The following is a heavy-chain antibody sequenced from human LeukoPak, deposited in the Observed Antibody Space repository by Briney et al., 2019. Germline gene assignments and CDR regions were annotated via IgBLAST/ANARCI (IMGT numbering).Heavy chain of an antibody. CDR2: IFDSGRTV. D-gene: IGHD3-22*01. CDR3: ARDRLGDYDHSGDYDM. J-gene: IGHJ4*02. V-gene: IGHV3-11*01. Sequence: GGSLRLSCAASGFTFIRYVLSWLRQAPGRGLEWVAYIFDSGRTVYYADSVKGRFTITRDNAKISVYLQMNNLRAEDTGVYYCARDRLGDYDHSGDYDMWGQGTLVTVSS. CDR1: GFTFIRYV.